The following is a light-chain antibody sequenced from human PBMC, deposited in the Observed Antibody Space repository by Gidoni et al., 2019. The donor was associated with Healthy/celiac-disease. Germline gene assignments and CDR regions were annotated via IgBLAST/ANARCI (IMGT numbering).Light chain of an antibody. CDR1: QGISNY. CDR3: QKYNSAPRLT. CDR2: AAS. Sequence: DIQLTQSPSSLSASVGDRVTITCRASQGISNYLAWYQQKPGKVPKLLIYAASTLQSGVPSRFSGSGSGTDFTLTISSLQPEDVATYYCQKYNSAPRLTFGGGTKVEIK. J-gene: IGKJ4*01. V-gene: IGKV1-27*01.